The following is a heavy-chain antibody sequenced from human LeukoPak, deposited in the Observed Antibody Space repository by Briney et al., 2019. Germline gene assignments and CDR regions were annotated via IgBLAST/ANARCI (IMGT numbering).Heavy chain of an antibody. CDR3: ARDIAVAAGDAFDI. Sequence: GGSLRLSCAASGFTFSSYSMNWVRQAPGKGLEWVSSISSSSSYIYYADSVKGRFTISRDNAKNSLYLQMNSLRAEDTAVYYYARDIAVAAGDAFDIWGQGTMVTVSS. CDR1: GFTFSSYS. CDR2: ISSSSSYI. D-gene: IGHD6-19*01. J-gene: IGHJ3*02. V-gene: IGHV3-21*01.